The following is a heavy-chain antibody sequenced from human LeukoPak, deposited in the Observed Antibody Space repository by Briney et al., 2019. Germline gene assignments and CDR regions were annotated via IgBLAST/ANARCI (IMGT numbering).Heavy chain of an antibody. J-gene: IGHJ4*02. V-gene: IGHV3-74*01. CDR1: GFTFSNYW. CDR3: ALPLRDGDFYFDY. CDR2: INRDGRST. Sequence: VQPGGSLRLSCAASGFTFSNYWRHWVRQAPGKGLVGVSRINRDGRSTNYADSVKGRFTISRDNAKNTVFLQMNSLRAEDTAVYYCALPLRDGDFYFDYRGQGTLVTVSS. D-gene: IGHD4-17*01.